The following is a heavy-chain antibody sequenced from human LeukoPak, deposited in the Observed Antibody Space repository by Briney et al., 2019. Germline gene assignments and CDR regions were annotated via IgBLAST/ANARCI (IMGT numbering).Heavy chain of an antibody. CDR3: ARVTMIVVVTTHPSFFDY. CDR1: GGSISSSSYY. CDR2: IYYSGST. Sequence: SETLSLTCTVSGGSISSSSYYWGWIRQPPGKGLEWIGSIYYSGSTYYNPSLKSRVTISVDTSKNQFSLKLSSVTAADTAVYYCARVTMIVVVTTHPSFFDYWGQGTLVTVSS. V-gene: IGHV4-39*07. D-gene: IGHD3-22*01. J-gene: IGHJ4*02.